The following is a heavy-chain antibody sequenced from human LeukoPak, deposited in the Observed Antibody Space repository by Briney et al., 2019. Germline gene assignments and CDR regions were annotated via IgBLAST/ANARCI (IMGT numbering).Heavy chain of an antibody. CDR2: IYYSGST. D-gene: IGHD6-19*01. CDR1: GGSISTYF. CDR3: ARGNRAVALDC. Sequence: SETLSLTCIVSGGSISTYFWSWIRQPPGRGLEWIGHIYYSGSTTYNPSLKSRVTISVDTSKNHFSLSLTSVTAADTAVYYCARGNRAVALDCWGQGTLVTVSP. J-gene: IGHJ4*02. V-gene: IGHV4-59*01.